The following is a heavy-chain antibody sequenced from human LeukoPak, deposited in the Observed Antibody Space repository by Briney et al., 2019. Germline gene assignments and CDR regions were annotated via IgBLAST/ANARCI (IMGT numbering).Heavy chain of an antibody. D-gene: IGHD3-22*01. J-gene: IGHJ4*02. CDR3: ARGGVPGYYYDSSGYYYHYFDY. CDR2: INAGNGNT. CDR1: GCTFTSYG. V-gene: IGHV1-3*01. Sequence: ASVKVSCKASGCTFTSYGISWVRQAPGQRLEWMGWINAGNGNTKYSQKFQGRATITRDTSASTAYMELSSLRSEDTAVYYCARGGVPGYYYDSSGYYYHYFDYWGQGILVTVSS.